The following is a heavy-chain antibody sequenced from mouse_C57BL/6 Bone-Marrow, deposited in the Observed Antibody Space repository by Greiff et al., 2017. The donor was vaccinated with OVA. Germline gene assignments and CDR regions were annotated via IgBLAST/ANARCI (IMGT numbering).Heavy chain of an antibody. Sequence: QVQLQQPGAELVKPGASVKVSCKASGYTFTSYWMPWVQQRPGPGLEWIGRFHPSDSDTNYNQKFKGKATLTVDKSSSTAYMQLSSLTSEDSAVYYCAIPSWFAYWGQGTLVTVSA. CDR3: AIPSWFAY. V-gene: IGHV1-74*01. CDR1: GYTFTSYW. CDR2: FHPSDSDT. J-gene: IGHJ3*01.